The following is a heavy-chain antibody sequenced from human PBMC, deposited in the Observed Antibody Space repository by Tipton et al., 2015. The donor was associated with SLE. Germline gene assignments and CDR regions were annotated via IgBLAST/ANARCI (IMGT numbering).Heavy chain of an antibody. CDR1: GGSINYYY. D-gene: IGHD2-2*01. CDR2: VFYNGNT. Sequence: LRLSCTVSGGSINYYYWNWIRQPPGQGLEWIGYVFYNGNTNYNASLKSRVTMSVDTSKSQFSLQLRSVTAADTAVYYCARGGHCTSDSCYVYYYYMDVWGEGTTVAVPS. CDR3: ARGGHCTSDSCYVYYYYMDV. J-gene: IGHJ6*03. V-gene: IGHV4-59*01.